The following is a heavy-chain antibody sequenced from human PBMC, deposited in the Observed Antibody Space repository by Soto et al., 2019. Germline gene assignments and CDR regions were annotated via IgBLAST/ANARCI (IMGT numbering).Heavy chain of an antibody. D-gene: IGHD3-10*01. Sequence: PGGSLRLSCTASGFTFSSYGMHWVRQAPGKGLEWVAVISYDGNNKYYADSVKGRFTISRDNSKNTLYLQMNSLRAEDTAVYYCAKTRPDFYGSGPYYYGMDVWGQGTTVTASS. CDR2: ISYDGNNK. CDR1: GFTFSSYG. V-gene: IGHV3-30*18. J-gene: IGHJ6*02. CDR3: AKTRPDFYGSGPYYYGMDV.